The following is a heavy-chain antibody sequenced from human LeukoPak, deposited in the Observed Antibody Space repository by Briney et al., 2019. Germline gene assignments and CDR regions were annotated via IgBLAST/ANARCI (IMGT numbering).Heavy chain of an antibody. V-gene: IGHV1-69*05. CDR2: IMPLFGTA. CDR3: ARGYCSGGSCYSVENWFDP. D-gene: IGHD2-15*01. J-gene: IGHJ5*02. CDR1: GGAFNNSA. Sequence: SVKVSCKTSGGAFNNSAIRWVRKAPGQGLEWLEGIMPLFGTAGYAQKFQGRVTITKDESTRTVYLELTSLTSDDTAVYYCARGYCSGGSCYSVENWFDPWGQGTLVTVSS.